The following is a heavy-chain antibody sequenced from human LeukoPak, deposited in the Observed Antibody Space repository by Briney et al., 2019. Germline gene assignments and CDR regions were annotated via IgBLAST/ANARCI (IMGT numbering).Heavy chain of an antibody. CDR2: INSDGSST. V-gene: IGHV3-74*01. CDR3: ARETQGGGDAFDI. CDR1: GFTFSSYW. Sequence: GGSLRLSCAASGFTFSSYWMHWVRQAPGKGLVWVSHINSDGSSTSYADSVKGRFTISRDNGKHTLYLQMNSLRAEDTAVYYCARETQGGGDAFDIWGRGTMVTVSS. D-gene: IGHD1-26*01. J-gene: IGHJ3*02.